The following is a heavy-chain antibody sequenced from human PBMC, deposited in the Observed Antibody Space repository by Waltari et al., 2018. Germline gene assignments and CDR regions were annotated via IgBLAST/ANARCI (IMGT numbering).Heavy chain of an antibody. CDR2: IDPRDSYT. CDR3: ARRTDPGTYFDY. D-gene: IGHD1-1*01. V-gene: IGHV5-10-1*03. Sequence: DVQLVQSGAEVKTPGESLRISCKASGYSFTSNWISWVRQMPGKGLEWMGKIDPRDSYTNYSPSFQGHVTFSVDKSISTAYLQWHSLRASDTAMYYCARRTDPGTYFDYWGQGALVTVSS. J-gene: IGHJ4*02. CDR1: GYSFTSNW.